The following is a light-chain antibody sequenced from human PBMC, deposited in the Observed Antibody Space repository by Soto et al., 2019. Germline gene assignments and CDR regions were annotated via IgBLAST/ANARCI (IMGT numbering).Light chain of an antibody. CDR2: NNN. J-gene: IGLJ2*01. V-gene: IGLV1-44*01. Sequence: QAVVTQPPSASGTPGQRVTISCSGSSSNIGSNTVNWYQQLPGTAPKLLIYNNNKRPSGVPDRLFGAKTGTSASLAISGLQSDDEADYYCAAWDDSLNGPVFGGGTKLTVL. CDR1: SSNIGSNT. CDR3: AAWDDSLNGPV.